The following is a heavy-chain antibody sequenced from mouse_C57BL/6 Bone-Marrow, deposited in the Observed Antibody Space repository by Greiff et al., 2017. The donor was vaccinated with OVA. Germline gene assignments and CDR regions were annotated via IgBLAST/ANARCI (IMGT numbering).Heavy chain of an antibody. J-gene: IGHJ4*01. CDR1: GFSLTSYG. Sequence: VQLQQSGPGLVQPSQSLSITCTVSGFSLTSYGVHWVRQSPGKSLAWLGVIWSGGSTDYHAAFISRLSIRKDKSKSQVFLIMNSLQADDTAIYYCARSGYYYAMDYWGQGTLGTVS. V-gene: IGHV2-2*01. CDR3: ARSGYYYAMDY. CDR2: IWSGGST.